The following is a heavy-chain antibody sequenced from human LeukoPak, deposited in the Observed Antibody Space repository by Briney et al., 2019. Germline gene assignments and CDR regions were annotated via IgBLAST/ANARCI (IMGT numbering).Heavy chain of an antibody. CDR2: VYYPGTT. D-gene: IGHD3-10*01. CDR1: GVSISAIPYY. V-gene: IGHV4-39*01. Sequence: PSETLSLTCTVSGVSISAIPYYWGWIRKPPGKGLEWIGSVYYPGTTYYNPSLKTRVTISVDTSKSQFSLKLTSVTAADTAVYYCARRAREFGWVFDYWGQGTLVTVSS. CDR3: ARRAREFGWVFDY. J-gene: IGHJ4*02.